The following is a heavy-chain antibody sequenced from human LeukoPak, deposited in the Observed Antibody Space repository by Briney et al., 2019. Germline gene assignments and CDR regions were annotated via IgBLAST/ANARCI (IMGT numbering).Heavy chain of an antibody. CDR3: ARDPTVSGYDH. CDR2: INHSGST. V-gene: IGHV4-34*01. J-gene: IGHJ5*02. D-gene: IGHD5-12*01. Sequence: SETLPLTCAVYGGSFSGYYWSWIRQPPGKGLEWIGEINHSGSTNYNPSLKSRVTISVDTSKNQFSLKLSSVTAADTAVYYCARDPTVSGYDHWGQGTLVTVSS. CDR1: GGSFSGYY.